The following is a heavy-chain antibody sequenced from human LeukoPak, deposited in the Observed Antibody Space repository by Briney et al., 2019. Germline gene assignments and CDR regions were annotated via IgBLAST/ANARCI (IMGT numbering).Heavy chain of an antibody. CDR3: TTDHAITFGGGNDY. J-gene: IGHJ4*02. D-gene: IGHD3-16*01. V-gene: IGHV3-15*01. CDR1: GFTFSNAW. Sequence: AGGSLRLSCAASGFTFSNAWMSWVRQAPGKGLEWVGRIKSRTDGGTTDYAAPVKGRFTISRDDSKNTLYLQMNSLKTEDTAVYYCTTDHAITFGGGNDYWGQGTLVTVSS. CDR2: IKSRTDGGTT.